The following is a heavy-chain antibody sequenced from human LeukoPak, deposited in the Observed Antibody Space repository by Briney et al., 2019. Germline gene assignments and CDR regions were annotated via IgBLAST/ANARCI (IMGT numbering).Heavy chain of an antibody. V-gene: IGHV3-13*01. J-gene: IGHJ6*02. CDR2: IGTAGDT. CDR3: ARGVPAASNYYYYGMDV. Sequence: GGSLRLSCAASGFTFSSYDMHWVRQATGKGLEWVSAIGTAGDTYYPGSLKGGFTISRENAKNSLYLQMNSLRAGDTAVYYCARGVPAASNYYYYGMDVWGQGTTVTVSS. CDR1: GFTFSSYD. D-gene: IGHD2-2*01.